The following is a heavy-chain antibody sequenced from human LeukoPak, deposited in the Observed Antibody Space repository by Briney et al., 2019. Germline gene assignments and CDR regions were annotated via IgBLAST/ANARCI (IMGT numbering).Heavy chain of an antibody. D-gene: IGHD1-26*01. V-gene: IGHV3-53*01. CDR2: IYSGGST. CDR3: ARDWEGRFDY. CDR1: GFTFSSYG. Sequence: GGSLRLSCAASGFTFSSYGMHWVRQAPGKGLEWVSVIYSGGSTYYADSVKGRFTISRDNSKNTLYLQMNSLRAEDTAVYYCARDWEGRFDYWGQGTLVTVSS. J-gene: IGHJ4*02.